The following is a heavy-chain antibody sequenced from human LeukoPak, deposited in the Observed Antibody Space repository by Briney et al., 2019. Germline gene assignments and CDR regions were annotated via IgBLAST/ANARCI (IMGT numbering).Heavy chain of an antibody. J-gene: IGHJ4*02. V-gene: IGHV4-30-2*01. CDR2: IYHSGST. D-gene: IGHD3-9*01. CDR1: GGSFSGYS. CDR3: ARAVKPYYDILTGYYREYYYFDY. Sequence: SETLSLTCAVYGGSFSGYSWGWIRQPPGKGLEWIGYIYHSGSTYYNPSLKSRVTISVDRSKNQFSLKLSSATAADTAVYYCARAVKPYYDILTGYYREYYYFDYWGQGTLVTVSS.